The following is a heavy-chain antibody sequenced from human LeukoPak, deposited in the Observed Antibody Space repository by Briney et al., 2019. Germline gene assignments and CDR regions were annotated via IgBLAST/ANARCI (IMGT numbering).Heavy chain of an antibody. CDR1: GFTFSAFG. J-gene: IGHJ4*02. CDR2: IPYDGSDK. Sequence: GGSLRLSCAASGFTFSAFGMHWVRQAPGKGLEWVTFIPYDGSDKYYADSVKGRFTISRDNSKNTLYLQVNSLRAEDTAVYYCATYSSSWAQAAYWGQGTLVTVSS. D-gene: IGHD6-13*01. CDR3: ATYSSSWAQAAY. V-gene: IGHV3-30*02.